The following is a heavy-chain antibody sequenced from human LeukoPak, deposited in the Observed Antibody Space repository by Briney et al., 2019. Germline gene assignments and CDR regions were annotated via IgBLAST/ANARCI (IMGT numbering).Heavy chain of an antibody. D-gene: IGHD5-18*01. CDR2: IYYNANT. V-gene: IGHV4-39*07. CDR3: ARLWGHDY. J-gene: IGHJ4*02. Sequence: SETLSLTCTVSGGSISSSIYYWGWIRQPPGKGLEWIGSIYYNANTYYNPSLKSRITISVDTSKNQFSLKLSSVTAADTAVYYCARLWGHDYWGQGTLVTVSS. CDR1: GGSISSSIYY.